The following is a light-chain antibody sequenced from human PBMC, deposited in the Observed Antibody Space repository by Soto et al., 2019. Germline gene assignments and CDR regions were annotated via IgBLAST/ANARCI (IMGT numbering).Light chain of an antibody. V-gene: IGLV1-44*01. CDR3: AAWDDSLNGVV. J-gene: IGLJ3*02. CDR1: SSNIGSNT. Sequence: QSVLTQPPSASGTPXQXVTISCSGSSSNIGSNTVNWYQQLPGTAPKLLIYSNNQRPSGVPDRFSGSKSGTSASLAISGLQSEDEADYYCAAWDDSLNGVVFGGGTKLTVL. CDR2: SNN.